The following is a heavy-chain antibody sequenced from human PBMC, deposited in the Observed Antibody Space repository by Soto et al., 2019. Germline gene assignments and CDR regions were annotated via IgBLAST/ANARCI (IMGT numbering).Heavy chain of an antibody. CDR3: ARRGLTLVVVPAAPGDAFDI. V-gene: IGHV5-51*01. J-gene: IGHJ3*02. D-gene: IGHD2-2*01. CDR1: GYSFTSYW. CDR2: IYPGDSET. Sequence: GESLKISCEGSGYSFTSYWIGWVRQMPGKGLEWVWGIYPGDSETRYSPSFQGQFTISTDNAISTAYLQWSSLMPSDTAMYYCARRGLTLVVVPAAPGDAFDIWGQGTMVNVS.